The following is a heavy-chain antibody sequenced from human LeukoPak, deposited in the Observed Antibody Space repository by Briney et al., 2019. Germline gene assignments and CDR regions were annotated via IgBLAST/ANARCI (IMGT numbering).Heavy chain of an antibody. D-gene: IGHD5-24*01. CDR2: ISGSGSGGST. CDR1: RFTFSSYS. CDR3: AKSGYNRFDY. Sequence: GGSLRLSCAASRFTFSSYSMNWVRQAPGKGLEWVSNISGSGSGGSTYYADSVKGRFTISRDNSKNTLYLQMDSLRAEDTAVYYCAKSGYNRFDYWGQGTLVTVSS. V-gene: IGHV3-23*01. J-gene: IGHJ4*02.